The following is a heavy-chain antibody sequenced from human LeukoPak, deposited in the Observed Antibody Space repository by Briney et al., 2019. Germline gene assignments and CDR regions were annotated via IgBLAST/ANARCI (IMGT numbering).Heavy chain of an antibody. Sequence: PGGSLRLSCAASGVTLSTYAMSWARQAPGKGLKWVSTITTGDGNTYYADSVKGRFTISRDNSKNTLYLQMNSLRAEDTALYYCAEDTDLWSGYATAPFDYWGRGTLVTVSS. CDR3: AEDTDLWSGYATAPFDY. CDR2: ITTGDGNT. CDR1: GVTLSTYA. V-gene: IGHV3-23*01. D-gene: IGHD3-3*01. J-gene: IGHJ4*02.